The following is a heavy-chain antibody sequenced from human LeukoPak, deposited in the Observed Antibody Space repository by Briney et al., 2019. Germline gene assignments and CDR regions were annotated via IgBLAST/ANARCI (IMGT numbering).Heavy chain of an antibody. CDR3: AKAQTPYNSGFDY. CDR1: GFTFTDYA. V-gene: IGHV3-23*01. D-gene: IGHD6-19*01. J-gene: IGHJ4*02. Sequence: GGSLRPSCAASGFTFTDYAMGWVRQAPGQGLEWASTISASGSTTYYADSVRGRFTISRDNSKNTLSLQMSSLRAEDTAVYYCAKAQTPYNSGFDYWGQGTLVAVSS. CDR2: ISASGSTT.